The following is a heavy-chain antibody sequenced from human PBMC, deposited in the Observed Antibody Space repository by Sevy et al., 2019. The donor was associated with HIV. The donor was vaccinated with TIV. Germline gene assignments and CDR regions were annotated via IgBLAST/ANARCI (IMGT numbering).Heavy chain of an antibody. J-gene: IGHJ4*02. CDR2: IWNDGSNK. CDR3: ARGGDFNDRSAKRDFDY. CDR1: GFTFSNYG. D-gene: IGHD3-22*01. V-gene: IGHV3-33*01. Sequence: GGCLRLSCAASGFTFSNYGMHWVRQAPGKGLEWVAVIWNDGSNKYYAESVKGRFTISRDNSKNTLYLQMNSLRVEDTAVYFCARGGDFNDRSAKRDFDYWGQGTLVTVSS.